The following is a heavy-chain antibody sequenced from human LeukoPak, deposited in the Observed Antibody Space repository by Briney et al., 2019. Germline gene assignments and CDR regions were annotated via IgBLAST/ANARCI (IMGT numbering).Heavy chain of an antibody. CDR3: ARGPTRANSTDY. V-gene: IGHV3-53*01. J-gene: IGHJ4*02. D-gene: IGHD2/OR15-2a*01. Sequence: GGSLRLSCAASGFTVSSNYMTWVRQAPGKGLEWVSIIYSGGSTSYADSVKGRFTISRDNSKNTLYLQMNSLRAEDTAVYYCARGPTRANSTDYWGQGALVIVSS. CDR1: GFTVSSNY. CDR2: IYSGGST.